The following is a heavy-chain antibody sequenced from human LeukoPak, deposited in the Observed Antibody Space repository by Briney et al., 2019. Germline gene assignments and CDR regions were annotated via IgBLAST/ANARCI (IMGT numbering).Heavy chain of an antibody. Sequence: GSLRLSCAASGFTYSNHWMHWVRQAPGTGLMWVSRINRDGSRTDYADSVKGRFTISRDDAKNTLYLQVNSLRAEDTAVYFCARGGSDTAMAHDYWGQGTLVTVSS. J-gene: IGHJ4*02. D-gene: IGHD5-18*01. CDR2: INRDGSRT. V-gene: IGHV3-74*01. CDR3: ARGGSDTAMAHDY. CDR1: GFTYSNHW.